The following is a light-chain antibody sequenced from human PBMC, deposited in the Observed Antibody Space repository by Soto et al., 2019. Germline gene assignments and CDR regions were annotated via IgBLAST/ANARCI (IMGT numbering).Light chain of an antibody. V-gene: IGKV3-15*01. CDR1: QSVSSN. CDR3: QQYNNWPPWT. Sequence: EIVMKQSPATLSVSPGERATLSCRASQSVSSNLAWYQQKPGQAPRLLIYRASARATDVPARFSGSGSGTDFTLTISSLQSEDFAVYYCQQYNNWPPWTFGQGTKVDIK. CDR2: RAS. J-gene: IGKJ1*01.